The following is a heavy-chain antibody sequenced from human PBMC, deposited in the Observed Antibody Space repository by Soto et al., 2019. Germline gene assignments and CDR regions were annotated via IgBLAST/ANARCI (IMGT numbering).Heavy chain of an antibody. J-gene: IGHJ4*02. CDR3: ARSRYSGSYFFDD. Sequence: PXETLALTCAVSGCSISSGDYYWSWIRQPPGKGLEWIAYIHNSVSTHYNPSLKSRVTISVDTSKNQFSLKLSSVTAADTAVYYCARSRYSGSYFFDDWGQGNLVTVSS. D-gene: IGHD1-26*01. CDR1: GCSISSGDYY. CDR2: IHNSVST. V-gene: IGHV4-30-4*01.